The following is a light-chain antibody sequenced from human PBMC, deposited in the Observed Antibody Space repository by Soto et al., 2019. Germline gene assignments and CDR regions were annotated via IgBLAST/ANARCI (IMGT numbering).Light chain of an antibody. CDR3: ATWDGSLPGEV. CDR2: EVS. V-gene: IGLV2-8*01. CDR1: SSDVGGYNY. Sequence: QSVLTQPPSASGSPGQSVTISCTGTSSDVGGYNYVSWYQQHPGKAPKLMIYEVSKRPSGVPDRFSGSKSGNTASLTVSGLQTGDEADYYCATWDGSLPGEVFGGGTKLTVL. J-gene: IGLJ2*01.